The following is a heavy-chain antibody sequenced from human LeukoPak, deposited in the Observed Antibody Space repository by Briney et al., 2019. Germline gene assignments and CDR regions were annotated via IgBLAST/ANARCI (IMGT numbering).Heavy chain of an antibody. CDR2: INPNSGGT. Sequence: ASVKVSCKASGYTFTGYYMHWVRQAPGQGLEWMGWINPNSGGTNYAQKFQGRVTMTRDTSISTAYMELSRLRSDDTAVYYCARVLRVWDTTGTLAYNWFDPWGQGTLVTVSS. CDR3: ARVLRVWDTTGTLAYNWFDP. D-gene: IGHD1-1*01. V-gene: IGHV1-2*02. CDR1: GYTFTGYY. J-gene: IGHJ5*02.